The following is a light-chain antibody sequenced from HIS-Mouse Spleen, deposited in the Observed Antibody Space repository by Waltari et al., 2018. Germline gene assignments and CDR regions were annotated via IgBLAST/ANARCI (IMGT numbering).Light chain of an antibody. CDR2: GNS. CDR3: QSYDSSLSDWV. V-gene: IGLV1-40*01. Sequence: QSVLTQPPSVSAAPGQRVTIPCTGSSSNIRAGYDVPWYQQLPGTAPKLLIYGNSNRPSGVPDRFSGSKSGTSASLAITGLQAEDEADYYCQSYDSSLSDWVFGGGTKLTVL. CDR1: SSNIRAGYD. J-gene: IGLJ3*02.